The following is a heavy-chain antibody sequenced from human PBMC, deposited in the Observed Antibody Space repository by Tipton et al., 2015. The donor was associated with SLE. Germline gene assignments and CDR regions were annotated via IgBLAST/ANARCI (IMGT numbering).Heavy chain of an antibody. CDR3: ARIIAGHGDAFDV. V-gene: IGHV4-31*03. CDR1: GASINSGGYY. Sequence: LRLSCTVSGASINSGGYYWSWIRQLSGKGLEWLGYIYDSGSTYYNPSLKSRLTISADTSKNQFSLTLMSVTAADTAVYFCARIIAGHGDAFDVWGQGTMVTVSS. CDR2: IYDSGST. J-gene: IGHJ3*01.